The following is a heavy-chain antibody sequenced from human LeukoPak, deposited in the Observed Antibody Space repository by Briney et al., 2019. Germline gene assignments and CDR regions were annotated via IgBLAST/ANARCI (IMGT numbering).Heavy chain of an antibody. J-gene: IGHJ4*02. CDR1: GFTFSIYW. Sequence: GGSLRLSCAASGFTFSIYWMSWVRQAPGKGLEWVANIKPDGSEKYSVDSVKGRFTISRDNAKNSLFLQMNSLRAEDTAVYYCARDLRREYTYGWNYWGQGTLVTVSS. D-gene: IGHD5-18*01. CDR2: IKPDGSEK. CDR3: ARDLRREYTYGWNY. V-gene: IGHV3-7*01.